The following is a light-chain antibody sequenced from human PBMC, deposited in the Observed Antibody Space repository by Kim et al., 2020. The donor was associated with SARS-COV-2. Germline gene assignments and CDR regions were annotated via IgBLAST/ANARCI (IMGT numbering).Light chain of an antibody. Sequence: AAVGDRITITCRASQSIGGWLAWYQQKPGKAPKLLIYDASSVESGVPSRFSGSGSGTEFTLTISSLQPDDSATYYCQHHSTYPITFGQGTRLEIK. V-gene: IGKV1-5*01. CDR3: QHHSTYPIT. CDR1: QSIGGW. CDR2: DAS. J-gene: IGKJ5*01.